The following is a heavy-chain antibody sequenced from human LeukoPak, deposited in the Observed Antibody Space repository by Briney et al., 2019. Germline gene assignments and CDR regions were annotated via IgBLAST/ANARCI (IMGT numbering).Heavy chain of an antibody. CDR1: GFYFSSHG. D-gene: IGHD3-10*01. V-gene: IGHV3-23*01. Sequence: GGSLTLPCAASGFYFSSHGMNWVRQAPGKGLEWVSTINFNGGRTYYADSVKGRFSVSRDNSKNTLYLQMNSLRVEDTAVYYCAKGGRGSWAGNTGDWGQGTLVSVSS. CDR2: INFNGGRT. CDR3: AKGGRGSWAGNTGD. J-gene: IGHJ4*02.